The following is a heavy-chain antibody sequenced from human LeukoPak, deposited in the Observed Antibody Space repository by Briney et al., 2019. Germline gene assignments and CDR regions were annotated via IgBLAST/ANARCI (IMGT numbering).Heavy chain of an antibody. Sequence: AECLSPTWAVYGGFFSGYCGGWIRQPPGEGRGWIGVINLSGSTNYNPSLKCRVTTSLDTSKNRFYLMLNSMTAADTALQYLARDVAAAAGSWNYWGQGTLVTVSS. CDR2: INLSGST. CDR1: GGFFSGYC. V-gene: IGHV4-34*01. D-gene: IGHD6-13*01. J-gene: IGHJ4*02. CDR3: ARDVAAAAGSWNY.